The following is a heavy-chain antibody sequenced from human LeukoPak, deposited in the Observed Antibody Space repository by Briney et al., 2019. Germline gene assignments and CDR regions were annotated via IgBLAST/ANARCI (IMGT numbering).Heavy chain of an antibody. V-gene: IGHV3-74*01. J-gene: IGHJ4*02. Sequence: GGSLRLSCAAPGFTFSSYWMHWVRHAPGKGLVWVSRINSDGSSTSYADSVKGRFTISRDNAKNTLYLQMNSLRAEDTAVYYCARDPAYCSGGSCYEGGVYWGQGTLVTVSS. CDR2: INSDGSST. D-gene: IGHD2-15*01. CDR1: GFTFSSYW. CDR3: ARDPAYCSGGSCYEGGVY.